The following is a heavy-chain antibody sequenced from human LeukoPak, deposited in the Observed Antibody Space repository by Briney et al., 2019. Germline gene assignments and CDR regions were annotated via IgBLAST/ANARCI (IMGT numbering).Heavy chain of an antibody. CDR3: ARDIAAAGTPFWGY. D-gene: IGHD6-13*01. CDR2: INPNSGGT. CDR1: GYTFTSYD. V-gene: IGHV1-8*03. J-gene: IGHJ4*02. Sequence: ASVKVSCKASGYTFTSYDINWVRQATGQGREWMGWINPNSGGTNYAQKFQGRVTITADESTSTAYMELSSLRSEDTAVYYCARDIAAAGTPFWGYWGQGTLVTVSS.